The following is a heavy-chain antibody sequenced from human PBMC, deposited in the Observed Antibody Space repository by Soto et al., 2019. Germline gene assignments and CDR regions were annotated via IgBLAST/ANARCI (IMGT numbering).Heavy chain of an antibody. V-gene: IGHV4-59*01. D-gene: IGHD3-22*01. Sequence: SETLSLTCTVSGGSISSYYWNWIRQPPGKGLEWIGDIYYGGGTNYNPSPKSRVTLSVDTSKNQFSLKLSSVTAADTAVYYCASQYYYDSSGSQTFDYWGQGTQVTVSS. CDR3: ASQYYYDSSGSQTFDY. CDR1: GGSISSYY. J-gene: IGHJ4*02. CDR2: IYYGGGT.